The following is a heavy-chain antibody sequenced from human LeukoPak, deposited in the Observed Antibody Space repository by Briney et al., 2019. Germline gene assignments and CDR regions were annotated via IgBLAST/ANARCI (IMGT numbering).Heavy chain of an antibody. V-gene: IGHV4-39*01. Sequence: SETLSLTCTVSGGSISSSSYYWGWIRQPPGKGLEWIGSIYYSGSTYYNPSLKSRVTISVDTSKNQFSLKLSSVTAADTAVYYCASMYSSSWYFSGDAFDIWGQGTMVTVSS. D-gene: IGHD6-13*01. CDR2: IYYSGST. CDR3: ASMYSSSWYFSGDAFDI. CDR1: GGSISSSSYY. J-gene: IGHJ3*02.